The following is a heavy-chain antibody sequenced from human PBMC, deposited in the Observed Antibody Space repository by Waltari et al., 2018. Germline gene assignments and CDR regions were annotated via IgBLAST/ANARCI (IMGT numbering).Heavy chain of an antibody. V-gene: IGHV4-59*01. CDR2: IYYSGST. Sequence: QVQLQQSGPGLVKPSQTLSPSCTVSGGSIRRSVWSWNRPPPGKGLEWSGYIYYSGSTNYNPSLKSRVTISVDTSKNQFSLKLSSVTAADTAVYYCARYSSSSYYYYGMDVWGQGTKV. CDR1: GGSIRRSV. D-gene: IGHD6-6*01. J-gene: IGHJ6*02. CDR3: ARYSSSSYYYYGMDV.